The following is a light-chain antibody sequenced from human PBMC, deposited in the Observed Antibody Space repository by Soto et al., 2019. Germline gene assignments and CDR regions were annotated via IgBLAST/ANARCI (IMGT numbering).Light chain of an antibody. CDR3: QQHSNWFSWS. V-gene: IGKV3-11*01. Sequence: ESLLTQSPATVSLSPGERATLSCRASQRVSSFLSWYQQKPGQAPRLLIYDVSKRATGIPARFSGSGSGTDFTLTINTLEPEDFAVYYCQQHSNWFSWSFGQGTKVDIK. CDR1: QRVSSF. J-gene: IGKJ1*01. CDR2: DVS.